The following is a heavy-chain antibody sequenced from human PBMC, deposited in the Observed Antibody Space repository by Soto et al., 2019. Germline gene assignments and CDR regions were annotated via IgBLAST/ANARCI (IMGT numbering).Heavy chain of an antibody. CDR3: ARVPSSWYYYYGMDV. CDR1: RYTFTTYG. D-gene: IGHD6-13*01. CDR2: ISGYSGDT. V-gene: IGHV1-18*04. J-gene: IGHJ6*02. Sequence: GASVKVSCKASRYTFTTYGISWVRQAPGQGLEWMGWISGYSGDTNYAQKLQGRVTVTTDTSTSTAYMELRSLRSDDTAVYYCARVPSSWYYYYGMDVWGQGTTVTVSS.